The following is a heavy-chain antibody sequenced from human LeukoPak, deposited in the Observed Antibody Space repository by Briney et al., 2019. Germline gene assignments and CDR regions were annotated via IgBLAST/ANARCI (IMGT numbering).Heavy chain of an antibody. J-gene: IGHJ4*02. CDR3: ARVEVGY. CDR1: GFTFSSYN. V-gene: IGHV3-21*01. Sequence: GGSLRLSCAASGFTFSSYNMNWVRQAPGKGLEWVSSISSSSSNIYYADSVKGRFTVSRDNAKNSLYLQMNSLRAEDTAVYYCARVEVGYWGQGTLVTVSS. CDR2: ISSSSSNI. D-gene: IGHD3-10*01.